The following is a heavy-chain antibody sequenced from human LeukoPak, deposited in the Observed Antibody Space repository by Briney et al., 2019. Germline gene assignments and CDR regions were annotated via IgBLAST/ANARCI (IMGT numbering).Heavy chain of an antibody. CDR2: IYHTGSA. Sequence: RPSETLSLTCGVSNYYISSGSYWSWIRQPPGKGLEWIGSIYHTGSAYYSSSLQSRVTISVDTSKNQFSVKLSSVTAADTAVYYCARANDRGGTSPLDYWGQGTLATVSS. CDR1: NYYISSGSY. V-gene: IGHV4-38-2*01. J-gene: IGHJ4*02. D-gene: IGHD2-2*01. CDR3: ARANDRGGTSPLDY.